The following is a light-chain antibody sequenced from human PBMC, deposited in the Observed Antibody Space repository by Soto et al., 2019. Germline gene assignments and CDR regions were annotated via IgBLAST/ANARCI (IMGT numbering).Light chain of an antibody. Sequence: QSVLTQPASVSGSPGQSITISCTGTSSDIGHYDYVSWYQQHPGKAPKLMIYHVTYRPSGVSNRYSVSKSGNSASLTISGLQTDDEADYYCCSLTTSHTYVFGSGTKLTVL. CDR1: SSDIGHYDY. V-gene: IGLV2-14*03. J-gene: IGLJ1*01. CDR2: HVT. CDR3: CSLTTSHTYV.